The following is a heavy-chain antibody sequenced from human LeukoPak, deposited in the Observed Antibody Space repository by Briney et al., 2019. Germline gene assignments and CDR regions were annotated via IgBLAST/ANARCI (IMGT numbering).Heavy chain of an antibody. V-gene: IGHV4-34*01. CDR2: INHSGST. CDR1: GGSFSGYY. CDR3: ASGYDGNYYYYGMDV. J-gene: IGHJ6*02. D-gene: IGHD5-12*01. Sequence: NPSETLSLTCAVYGGSFSGYYWSWIRQPPGKELKWIGEINHSGSTNYNPSLKSRVTISVDTSKNQFSLKLSSVTAADTAVYYCASGYDGNYYYYGMDVWGQGTTVTVSS.